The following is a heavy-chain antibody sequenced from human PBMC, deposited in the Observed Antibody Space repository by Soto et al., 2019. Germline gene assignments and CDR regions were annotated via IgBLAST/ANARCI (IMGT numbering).Heavy chain of an antibody. J-gene: IGHJ4*02. D-gene: IGHD3-10*01. Sequence: QVQLVQSGAEVKKPGAAVKVSCKASGYTFTSYGISWVRQAPGQGLEWMGWISAYNGNTSYAQKLQGRVTMTTHTASSTAYVELRSLRSDDTAVYYCAVDYGAGSYYRYCGQGTLVTVSS. CDR3: AVDYGAGSYYRY. CDR2: ISAYNGNT. CDR1: GYTFTSYG. V-gene: IGHV1-18*04.